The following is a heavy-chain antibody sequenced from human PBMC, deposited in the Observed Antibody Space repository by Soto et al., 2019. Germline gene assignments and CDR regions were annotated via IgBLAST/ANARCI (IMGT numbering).Heavy chain of an antibody. CDR3: AREIVTAGGNNYFDP. V-gene: IGHV4-4*02. CDR1: GGTVASSHW. J-gene: IGHJ5*02. CDR2: VYHTGDT. Sequence: QVQLQESGPRLVKPSGSLSLTCGVSGGTVASSHWWSWVRQSPGGGLEWIGNVYHTGDTNFNPSHQSRGTISVDKSNNQFSLRLKSLTAADTAVYFCAREIVTAGGNNYFDPWGPGTLVTVSS. D-gene: IGHD2-21*02.